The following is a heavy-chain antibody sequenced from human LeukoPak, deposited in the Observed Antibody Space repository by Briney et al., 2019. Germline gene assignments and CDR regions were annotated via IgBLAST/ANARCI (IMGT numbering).Heavy chain of an antibody. D-gene: IGHD6-13*01. J-gene: IGHJ5*02. CDR1: GGTFSSYA. CDR2: IIPIFGTA. CDR3: ARASRIAAAGTRYWFDP. Sequence: ASVEVSCKASGGTFSSYAISWVRQAPGQGLEWMGGIIPIFGTANYAQKFQGRVTITADESTSTAYMELSSLRSEDTAVYYCARASRIAAAGTRYWFDPWGQGTLVTVSS. V-gene: IGHV1-69*13.